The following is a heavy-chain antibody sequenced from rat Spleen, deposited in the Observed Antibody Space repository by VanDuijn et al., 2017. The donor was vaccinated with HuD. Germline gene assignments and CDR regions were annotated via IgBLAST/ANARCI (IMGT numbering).Heavy chain of an antibody. Sequence: EVQLVESGGGLVQPGRSLKLSCAASGFTFSNYGMAWVRQAPTKGLEWVATISYDGSSTYYRDSVKGRFTISIDNAKSTLYLQMDSLRSEDTATYYCARQSSSIPYYWYFDFWGPGTMVTVSS. J-gene: IGHJ1*01. V-gene: IGHV5-29*01. CDR1: GFTFSNYG. D-gene: IGHD1-2*01. CDR2: ISYDGSST. CDR3: ARQSSSIPYYWYFDF.